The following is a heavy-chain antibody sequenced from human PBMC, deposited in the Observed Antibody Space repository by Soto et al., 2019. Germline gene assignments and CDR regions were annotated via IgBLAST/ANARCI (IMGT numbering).Heavy chain of an antibody. J-gene: IGHJ4*02. Sequence: GASLKISCAAPGFTFTRYSMNWVRQAPGKGLEWVSSISSTTNYIYYGDSMKGRFTISRDNAKNSLYLEMNSLRAEDTAVYYCARESEDLTSNFDYWGQGTLVTVSS. CDR3: ARESEDLTSNFDY. CDR2: ISSTTNYI. V-gene: IGHV3-21*06. CDR1: GFTFTRYS.